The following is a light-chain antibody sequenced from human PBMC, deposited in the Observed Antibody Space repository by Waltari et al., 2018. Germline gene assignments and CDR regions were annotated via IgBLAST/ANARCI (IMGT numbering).Light chain of an antibody. CDR1: QSVSRA. V-gene: IGKV3-20*01. Sequence: EIVLTQSPGPLSLSLGARATVPCRASQSVSRALAWYQQKPGQAPRLLIYGASTRATGIPDRFSGSDSGTDFSLTISRLEPDDFAVYYCQHYLRLPVTFGQGTTVEI. CDR2: GAS. J-gene: IGKJ1*01. CDR3: QHYLRLPVT.